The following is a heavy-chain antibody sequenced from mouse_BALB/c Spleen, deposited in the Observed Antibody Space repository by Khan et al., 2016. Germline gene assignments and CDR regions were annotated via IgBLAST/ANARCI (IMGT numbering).Heavy chain of an antibody. CDR3: ASPYGSSYVGFAY. CDR1: GYSFTGYY. Sequence: LVKTGASVKISCKASGYSFTGYYMHWVKQSHGKSLEWIGYITSYNGATSYNQKFKGKATFTVDTSSGTAYMQFNSLTSEDSAVYYCASPYGSSYVGFAYWGQGTLVTVSA. J-gene: IGHJ3*01. D-gene: IGHD1-1*01. V-gene: IGHV1S34*01. CDR2: ITSYNGAT.